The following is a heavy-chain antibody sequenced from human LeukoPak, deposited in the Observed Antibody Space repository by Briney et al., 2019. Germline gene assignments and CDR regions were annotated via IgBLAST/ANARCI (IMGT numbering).Heavy chain of an antibody. Sequence: PGESLRISCKGSGYSFTSYWISWARQMPGKGLEWMGRVDPSDSYTNYSPSFQGYVTISADKSISTAYLRWNSLKASDTAMYYCARGDILTGYYWVYWGQGTLVTVSS. CDR2: VDPSDSYT. CDR1: GYSFTSYW. CDR3: ARGDILTGYYWVY. J-gene: IGHJ4*02. V-gene: IGHV5-10-1*01. D-gene: IGHD3-9*01.